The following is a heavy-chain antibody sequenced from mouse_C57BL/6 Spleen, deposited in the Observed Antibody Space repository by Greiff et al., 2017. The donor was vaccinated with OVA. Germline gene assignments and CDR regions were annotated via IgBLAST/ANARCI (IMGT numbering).Heavy chain of an antibody. D-gene: IGHD4-1*01. J-gene: IGHJ4*01. CDR3: ARHELGRGYAMDY. CDR2: IWSDGST. Sequence: VKLVESGPGLVAPSQSLSITCTVSGFSLTSYGVHWVRQPPGKGLEWLVVIWSDGSTTYNSALKSRLSISKDNSKSQVFLKMNSLQTDDTAMYYCARHELGRGYAMDYWGQGTSVTVSS. CDR1: GFSLTSYG. V-gene: IGHV2-6-1*01.